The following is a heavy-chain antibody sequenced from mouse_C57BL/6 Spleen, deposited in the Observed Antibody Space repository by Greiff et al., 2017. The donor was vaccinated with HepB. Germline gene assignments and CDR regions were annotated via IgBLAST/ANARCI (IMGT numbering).Heavy chain of an antibody. D-gene: IGHD1-1*01. CDR1: GYTFTSYW. J-gene: IGHJ2*01. V-gene: IGHV1-55*01. CDR2: IYPGSGST. Sequence: QVQLQQSGAELVKPGASVKMSCKASGYTFTSYWITWVKQRPGQGLEWIGDIYPGSGSTNYNEKFKSKATLTVDTSSRTAYMQLISLTSEDSAVYYCGLTTVSYFDYWGQGTTLTVSS. CDR3: GLTTVSYFDY.